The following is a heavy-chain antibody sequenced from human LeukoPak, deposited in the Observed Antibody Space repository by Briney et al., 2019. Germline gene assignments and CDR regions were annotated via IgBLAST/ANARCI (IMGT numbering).Heavy chain of an antibody. D-gene: IGHD1-14*01. J-gene: IGHJ4*02. Sequence: PSETLSLTCAVYGGSFSGYYWSWIRQPPGKGLEWIGEINHSGSTNYNPSLKSRVTISVDTSKNQFSLKLSSVTAADTAVYYRARGRGRSYFDYWGQGTLVTVSS. CDR1: GGSFSGYY. CDR2: INHSGST. V-gene: IGHV4-34*01. CDR3: ARGRGRSYFDY.